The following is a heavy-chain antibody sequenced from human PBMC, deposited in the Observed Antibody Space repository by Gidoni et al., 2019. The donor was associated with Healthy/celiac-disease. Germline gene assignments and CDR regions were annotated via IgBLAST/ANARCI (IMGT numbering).Heavy chain of an antibody. D-gene: IGHD1-26*01. J-gene: IGHJ3*02. CDR2: ISYDGSNK. Sequence: GFTFSSYGMHWVRQAPGKGLEWVAVISYDGSNKYYADSVKGRFTISRDKSKNTLYLQMNSLRAEDTAVYYCAGSGVDAFDIWGQGTMVTVSS. V-gene: IGHV3-30*03. CDR3: AGSGVDAFDI. CDR1: GFTFSSYG.